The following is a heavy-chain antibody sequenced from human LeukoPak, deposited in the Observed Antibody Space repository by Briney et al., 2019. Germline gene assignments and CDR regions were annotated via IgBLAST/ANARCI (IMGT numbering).Heavy chain of an antibody. J-gene: IGHJ4*02. V-gene: IGHV3-23*01. CDR2: ISGSGGST. Sequence: GGSLRLSCAASGFTFSSYAMSWVRQAPGKGLEWVSAISGSGGSTYYADSVKGRFTISRDNSKNTPYLQMNSLRAEDTAVYYCAKDEGSSWYADFDYWGQGTLVTVSS. CDR1: GFTFSSYA. CDR3: AKDEGSSWYADFDY. D-gene: IGHD6-13*01.